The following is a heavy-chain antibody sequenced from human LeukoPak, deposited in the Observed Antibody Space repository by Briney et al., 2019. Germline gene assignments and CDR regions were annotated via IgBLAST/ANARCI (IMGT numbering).Heavy chain of an antibody. CDR1: GFTFNRFW. J-gene: IGHJ4*02. CDR2: LNFDGSST. CDR3: AKGRQQLEH. Sequence: GGSLRLSCEASGFTFNRFWMHWVRQVPGKGLVWVARLNFDGSSTSYADSVKGRFTISRDNAKNSLYLQMNSLRAEDTALYYCAKGRQQLEHWGQGTLVTVSS. V-gene: IGHV3-74*01. D-gene: IGHD6-13*01.